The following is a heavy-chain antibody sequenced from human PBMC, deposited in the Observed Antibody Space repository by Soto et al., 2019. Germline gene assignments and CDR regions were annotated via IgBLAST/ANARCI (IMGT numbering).Heavy chain of an antibody. Sequence: QVQLQQWGAGLLKPSETLSLTCAVYGGSFSGYYWSWIRQPPGKGLEWIGEINHSGSTNYNPSLKSRVTISVDTSKNQFSLKLSSVTAADTAVYYCARISWYNPPDYWGQGTLVTVSS. J-gene: IGHJ4*02. CDR1: GGSFSGYY. CDR2: INHSGST. D-gene: IGHD1-1*01. V-gene: IGHV4-34*01. CDR3: ARISWYNPPDY.